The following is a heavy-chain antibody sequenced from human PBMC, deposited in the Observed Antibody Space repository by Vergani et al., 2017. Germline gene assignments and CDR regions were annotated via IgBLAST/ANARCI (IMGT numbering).Heavy chain of an antibody. J-gene: IGHJ6*03. CDR3: ARERYCSSTSCYTHYYYMDV. D-gene: IGHD2-2*02. Sequence: VQLLESGGGLVQPGASVKVSCKASGYTFTGYYMHWVRQAPGQGLEWMGWINPNSGGTNYAQKFQGRVTMTRDTSISTAYMELSRLRSDDTAVYYCARERYCSSTSCYTHYYYMDVWGKGTTVTVSS. CDR1: GYTFTGYY. CDR2: INPNSGGT. V-gene: IGHV1-2*02.